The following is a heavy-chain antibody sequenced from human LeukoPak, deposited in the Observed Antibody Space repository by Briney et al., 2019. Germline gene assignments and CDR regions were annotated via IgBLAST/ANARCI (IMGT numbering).Heavy chain of an antibody. Sequence: PSETLSLTCSGSGGSISSGGYYWSWIRQHPGKGLEWIGYIYYSGSTYYNPSLKSRVTISVDTSKNQFSLKLSSVTAADTAVYYCARGPSYLVPEDTWGQGTLVTVSS. V-gene: IGHV4-31*03. J-gene: IGHJ4*02. D-gene: IGHD2-2*01. CDR2: IYYSGST. CDR1: GGSISSGGYY. CDR3: ARGPSYLVPEDT.